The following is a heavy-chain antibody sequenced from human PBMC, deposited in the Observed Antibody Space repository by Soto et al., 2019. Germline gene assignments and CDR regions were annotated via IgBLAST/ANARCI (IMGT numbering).Heavy chain of an antibody. Sequence: GESLKISCKGSGYSFTSYWIFWVRQMPVKGLEFMGIIYPVDSDTRYSPSFQGHVTISSDNSISTSYLQLISLKASDTAMYYFARHGRWLQSVPGGNDYWGQGTLVTVSS. D-gene: IGHD5-12*01. V-gene: IGHV5-51*01. CDR1: GYSFTSYW. CDR2: IYPVDSDT. CDR3: ARHGRWLQSVPGGNDY. J-gene: IGHJ4*02.